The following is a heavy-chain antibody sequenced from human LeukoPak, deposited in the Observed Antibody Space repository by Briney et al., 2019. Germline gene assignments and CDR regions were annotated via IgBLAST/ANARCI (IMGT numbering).Heavy chain of an antibody. V-gene: IGHV3-23*01. CDR3: AKELAYCGGDCYPDDAFDI. CDR1: GFTFSSYA. Sequence: GGSLRLSCAASGFTFSSYAMSWVRQAPGKGLEWVSAISGSGGSTYYADSVKGRFTISRDNSKNTLYLQMSSLRAEDTAVYYCAKELAYCGGDCYPDDAFDIWGQGTMVTVSS. CDR2: ISGSGGST. D-gene: IGHD2-21*02. J-gene: IGHJ3*02.